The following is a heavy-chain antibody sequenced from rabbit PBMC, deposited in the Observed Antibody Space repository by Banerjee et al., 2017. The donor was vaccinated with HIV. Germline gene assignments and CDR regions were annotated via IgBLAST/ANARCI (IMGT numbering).Heavy chain of an antibody. Sequence: QEQLEESGGGLVKPEGSLTLTCKASGFSFSSGYDMCWVRQAPGKGLEWIGCIYTGGGTTYYASWAKGRFTISKTSSTTVTLQMTSLTAADTATYFCARAGSGYRQFDLWGPGTLVTVS. V-gene: IGHV1S45*01. CDR1: GFSFSSGYD. CDR2: IYTGGGTT. D-gene: IGHD8-1*01. J-gene: IGHJ4*01. CDR3: ARAGSGYRQFDL.